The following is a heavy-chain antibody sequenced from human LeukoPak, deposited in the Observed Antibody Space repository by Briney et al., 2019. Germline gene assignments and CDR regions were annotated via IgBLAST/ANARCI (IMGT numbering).Heavy chain of an antibody. Sequence: GSLRLSCAASGFTFSSYTMNWVRRAPGKGLEWVSPISSSSSYIYYADSVKGRFTISRDNAKNSLYLQMNSLRAEDTAVYYCARVYSGSSVAFDIWGQGTMVTVSS. D-gene: IGHD6-6*01. J-gene: IGHJ3*02. V-gene: IGHV3-21*01. CDR2: ISSSSSYI. CDR3: ARVYSGSSVAFDI. CDR1: GFTFSSYT.